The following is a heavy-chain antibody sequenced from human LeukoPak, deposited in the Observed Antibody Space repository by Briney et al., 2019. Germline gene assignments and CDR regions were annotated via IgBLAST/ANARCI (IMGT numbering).Heavy chain of an antibody. CDR2: IIPIFGTA. J-gene: IGHJ5*01. D-gene: IGHD1-26*01. CDR1: GGTFSSYA. V-gene: IGHV1-69*05. CDR3: AKDDGSATMGFDS. Sequence: GASVKVSCKASGGTFSSYAISWVRQAPGQGLEWMGGIIPIFGTANYAEQFQGRVTVTTDESTNTAYLDLSSLRSEDTAVYYCAKDDGSATMGFDSWGQGTLVSVSS.